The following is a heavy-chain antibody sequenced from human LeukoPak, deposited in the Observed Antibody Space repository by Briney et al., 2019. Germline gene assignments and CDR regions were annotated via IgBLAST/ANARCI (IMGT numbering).Heavy chain of an antibody. CDR2: ISGSGGST. J-gene: IGHJ6*03. CDR3: AGSTSPRDYYYYMDV. D-gene: IGHD2-2*01. Sequence: GGSLRLSCAASGFTFSSYAMHWVRQAPGKGLEWVSAISGSGGSTYYADSVKGRFTISRDNAKNSLYLQMNSLRAEDTAVYYCAGSTSPRDYYYYMDVWGKGTTVTVSS. V-gene: IGHV3-23*01. CDR1: GFTFSSYA.